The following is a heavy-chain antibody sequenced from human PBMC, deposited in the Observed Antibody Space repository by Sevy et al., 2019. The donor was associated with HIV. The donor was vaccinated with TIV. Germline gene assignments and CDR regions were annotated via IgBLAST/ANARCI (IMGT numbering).Heavy chain of an antibody. D-gene: IGHD5-18*01. CDR3: ARDGNRAMFYFDQ. V-gene: IGHV4-61*01. Sequence: SETLSLTCTISGGSVSSGTYHWSWIRQPPGKGLEWIGNISYSGSTKYNPSLMGRVTISGDTSSNQFFLKLSSVTAADTAVYYCARDGNRAMFYFDQWGQGTLVTVSS. CDR2: ISYSGST. J-gene: IGHJ4*02. CDR1: GGSVSSGTYH.